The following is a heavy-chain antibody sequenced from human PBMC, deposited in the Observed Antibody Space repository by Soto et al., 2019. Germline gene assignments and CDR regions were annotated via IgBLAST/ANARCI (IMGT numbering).Heavy chain of an antibody. D-gene: IGHD3-3*01. J-gene: IGHJ4*02. V-gene: IGHV3-15*01. CDR3: TTGSMGIFGVVTAFDY. CDR1: GFTFSNAW. CDR2: IKSKTDGGTT. Sequence: EVQLVESGGGLVKPGGSLRLSCAASGFTFSNAWMSWVRQAPGKGLEWVGRIKSKTDGGTTDYAAPVKGRFTISRDDSKNTLYLQMNSLKTEDTAEYYCTTGSMGIFGVVTAFDYWGQGTLVTVSS.